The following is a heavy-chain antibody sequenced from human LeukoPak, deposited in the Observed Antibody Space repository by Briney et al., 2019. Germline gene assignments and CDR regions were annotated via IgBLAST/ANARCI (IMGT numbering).Heavy chain of an antibody. J-gene: IGHJ4*02. D-gene: IGHD3-9*01. V-gene: IGHV4-4*07. CDR1: GYSISSGYY. Sequence: PSETLSLTCTVSGYSISSGYYWSWIRPPAGKGLEWIGRIYTSGSTNYNPSLKSRVTMSVDTSKNQFSLKLSSVTAADTAVYYCARYDILTGGTDYWGQGTLVTVSS. CDR2: IYTSGST. CDR3: ARYDILTGGTDY.